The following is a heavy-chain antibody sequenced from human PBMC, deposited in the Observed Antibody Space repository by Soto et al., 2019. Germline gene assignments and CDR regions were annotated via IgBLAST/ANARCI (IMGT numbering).Heavy chain of an antibody. Sequence: QLHLQQWGAGLLKPSETLSLTCAVYGGPFNNYYWSWIRQSPTKGLEWIGEINHTGSPNYNPSLRSRFTISIDTSKKQISLKLSSVTAADTAVYYCASQVGIPNNRVGVVWGQGTLVTVSS. CDR3: ASQVGIPNNRVGVV. J-gene: IGHJ4*02. D-gene: IGHD2-21*01. CDR2: INHTGSP. V-gene: IGHV4-34*01. CDR1: GGPFNNYY.